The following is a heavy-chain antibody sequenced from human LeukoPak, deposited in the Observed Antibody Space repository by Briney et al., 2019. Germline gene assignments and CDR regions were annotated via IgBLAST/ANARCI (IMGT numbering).Heavy chain of an antibody. CDR3: AKPYRGFYYYYGMTS. Sequence: PGGSLRLSCAASGFTFSSYAMSWVRQAPGKGLEWVSAISGSGGSTYYADSVKGRFTISRDNSKNTLYLQMNSLRAEDTAVYYCAKPYRGFYYYYGMTSGAKGPRSPSP. CDR1: GFTFSSYA. CDR2: ISGSGGST. J-gene: IGHJ6*02. D-gene: IGHD3-10*01. V-gene: IGHV3-23*01.